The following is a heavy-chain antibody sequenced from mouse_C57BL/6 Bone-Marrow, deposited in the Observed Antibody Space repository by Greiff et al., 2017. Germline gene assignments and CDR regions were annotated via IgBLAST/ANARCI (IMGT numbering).Heavy chain of an antibody. V-gene: IGHV5-15*01. CDR2: ISNLAYSI. Sequence: EVKVVESGGGLVQPGGSLKISCAASGFTFSDYGMAWVRQAPRKGPEWVAFISNLAYSIYYADTVKGRFTISRENAKNTLYREMSSLRSRDTAMYYCSRLLRRAIDYWGQGTSVTVSS. CDR3: SRLLRRAIDY. J-gene: IGHJ4*01. D-gene: IGHD2-12*01. CDR1: GFTFSDYG.